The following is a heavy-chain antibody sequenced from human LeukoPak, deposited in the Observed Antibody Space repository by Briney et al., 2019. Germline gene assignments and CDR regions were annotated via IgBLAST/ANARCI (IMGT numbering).Heavy chain of an antibody. CDR1: GGSFSGYY. J-gene: IGHJ4*02. CDR3: ARGGSSWYIPQYYFDY. D-gene: IGHD6-13*01. V-gene: IGHV4-34*01. Sequence: RTSETLSLTCAVYGGSFSGYYWSWIRQPPGKGLEWIGEINHSGSTNYNPSLKSRVTISVDTSKNQFSLKLSSVTAADTAVYYCARGGSSWYIPQYYFDYWGQGTLVTVSS. CDR2: INHSGST.